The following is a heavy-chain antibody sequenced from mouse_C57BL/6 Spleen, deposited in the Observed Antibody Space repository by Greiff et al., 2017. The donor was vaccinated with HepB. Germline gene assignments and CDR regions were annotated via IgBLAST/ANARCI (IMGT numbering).Heavy chain of an antibody. Sequence: QVQLKQPGAELVMPGASVKLSCKASGYTFTSYWMHWVKQRPGQGLEWIGEIDPSDSYTNYNQKFKGKSTLTVDKSSSTAYMQLSSLTSEDSAVYYCARRGTTVVVDYWGQGTTLTVSS. V-gene: IGHV1-69*01. CDR1: GYTFTSYW. J-gene: IGHJ2*01. D-gene: IGHD1-1*01. CDR3: ARRGTTVVVDY. CDR2: IDPSDSYT.